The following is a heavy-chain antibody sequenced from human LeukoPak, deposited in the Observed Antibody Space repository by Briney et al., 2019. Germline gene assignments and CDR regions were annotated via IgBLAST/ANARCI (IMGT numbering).Heavy chain of an antibody. J-gene: IGHJ5*02. Sequence: PSETLSLTCAVYGESFSGYYWSWIRQPPGKGLEWIGYIYYSGSTNYNPSLKSRVTISVDTSKNQFSLKLSSVTAADTAVYYCASSGYDFWSGQAWFDPWGQGTLVTVSS. D-gene: IGHD3-3*01. V-gene: IGHV4-59*01. CDR1: GESFSGYY. CDR3: ASSGYDFWSGQAWFDP. CDR2: IYYSGST.